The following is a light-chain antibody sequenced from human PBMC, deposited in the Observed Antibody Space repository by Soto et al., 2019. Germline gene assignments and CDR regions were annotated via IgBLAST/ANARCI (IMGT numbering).Light chain of an antibody. J-gene: IGLJ2*01. CDR1: SSDVGSFNL. V-gene: IGLV2-23*02. CDR3: CSYAGSSTLV. Sequence: QSVLTQPASVSGSPGQSITISCTGTSSDVGSFNLVSWYQHHPGKAPKLMIYEVSNRPSTVSNRFSGSKSGNTASLTISGLQAEDEADYYCCSYAGSSTLVFGGGTKVTVL. CDR2: EVS.